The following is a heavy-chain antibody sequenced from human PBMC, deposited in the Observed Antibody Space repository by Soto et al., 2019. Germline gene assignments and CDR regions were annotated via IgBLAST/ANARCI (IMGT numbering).Heavy chain of an antibody. CDR3: ARTVDILTGYYRASPLLYFXY. CDR1: GGSISSYY. CDR2: IYYSGST. D-gene: IGHD3-9*01. J-gene: IGHJ4*02. V-gene: IGHV4-59*01. Sequence: SETLSLTCTVSGGSISSYYWSWIRQPPGKGLEWIGYIYYSGSTNYNPSLKSRVTISVDTSKNQFSLKLSSVTAADTAVYYCARTVDILTGYYRASPLLYFXYWGQGTLVX.